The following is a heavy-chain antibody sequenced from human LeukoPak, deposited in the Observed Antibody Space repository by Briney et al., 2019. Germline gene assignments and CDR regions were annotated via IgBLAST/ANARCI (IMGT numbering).Heavy chain of an antibody. CDR2: INPNSGGT. V-gene: IGHV1-2*04. D-gene: IGHD3-3*01. CDR1: GYTFTGYY. CDR3: ARAECHYDFWSGYYKVYGMDV. J-gene: IGHJ6*02. Sequence: ASVKVSCKASGYTFTGYYMHWVRQAPGQGLEWMGWINPNSGGTNYAQKFQGWVTMTRDTSISTAYMELSRLRSDDTAVYYCARAECHYDFWSGYYKVYGMDVWGQGTTVTVSS.